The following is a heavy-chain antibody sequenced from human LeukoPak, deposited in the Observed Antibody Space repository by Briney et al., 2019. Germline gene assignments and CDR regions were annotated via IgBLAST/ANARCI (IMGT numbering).Heavy chain of an antibody. CDR3: ARGEQWAYWYFDL. CDR1: GFTFSSYW. CDR2: INSDGSST. D-gene: IGHD6-19*01. V-gene: IGHV3-74*01. J-gene: IGHJ2*01. Sequence: GGSLRLSCAASGFTFSSYWMHWVRQAPGKGLVWVSRINSDGSSTSYADSVKGRFTISRDNAKDTLYLQMNSLRAEDTAVYYCARGEQWAYWYFDLWGRGTLVTVSS.